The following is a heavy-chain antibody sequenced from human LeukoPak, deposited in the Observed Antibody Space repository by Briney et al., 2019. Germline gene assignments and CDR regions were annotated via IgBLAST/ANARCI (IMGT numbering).Heavy chain of an antibody. CDR1: GFTFSSYA. Sequence: GGSLRLSCAASGFTFSSYAMHWVRQAPGKGLEWVAVISYDGSNKYYADSVKGRFTISRDNSKNTLYLQMNSLRAEDTAVYYCARFVPPDSGSYYSLGYWGQGTLVTVSS. V-gene: IGHV3-30-3*01. CDR3: ARFVPPDSGSYYSLGY. CDR2: ISYDGSNK. J-gene: IGHJ4*02. D-gene: IGHD1-26*01.